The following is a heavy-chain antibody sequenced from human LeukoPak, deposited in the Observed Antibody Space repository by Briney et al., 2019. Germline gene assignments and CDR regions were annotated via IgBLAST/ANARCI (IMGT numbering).Heavy chain of an antibody. V-gene: IGHV3-21*01. CDR3: ARAGETVYYDSSGYLYYYYGMDV. CDR2: ISSSSSYI. CDR1: GFTFSSYS. J-gene: IGHJ6*02. D-gene: IGHD3-22*01. Sequence: GGSLRLSCAASGFTFSSYSMNWVRQAPGKGLEWVSSISSSSSYIYYADSVKGRFTISRDNAKNSLYLQMNSLRAGDTAVYYCARAGETVYYDSSGYLYYYYGMDVWGQGTTVTVSS.